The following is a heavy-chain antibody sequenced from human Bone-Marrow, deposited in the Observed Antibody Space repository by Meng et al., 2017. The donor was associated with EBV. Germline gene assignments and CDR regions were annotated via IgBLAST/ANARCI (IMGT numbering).Heavy chain of an antibody. D-gene: IGHD3-10*01. J-gene: IGHJ5*02. CDR1: GYPFTRYD. Sequence: QVRVGQAGAEVKKPGALLTVSCKASGYPFTRYDINWVRQAPGQGLEWMGWMNPDSGDTGYVQKFQGRVTMTRNISINTAYMDLSSLRSEDTAVYYCARDVYASGSYRSDPWGQGTLVTVSS. CDR3: ARDVYASGSYRSDP. CDR2: MNPDSGDT. V-gene: IGHV1-8*01.